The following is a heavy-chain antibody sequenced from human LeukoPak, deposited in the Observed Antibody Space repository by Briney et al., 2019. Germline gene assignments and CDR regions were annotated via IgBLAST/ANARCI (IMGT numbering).Heavy chain of an antibody. CDR3: TRDHGDYSFDY. V-gene: IGHV3-33*01. D-gene: IGHD4-17*01. CDR1: GFTFSNYV. Sequence: GGSLRLSCVASGFTFSNYVMNWVRQAPGKGLEWVAIIWFDGSNIYYADSVKGRFTISRDNSKNTLFLQMNSLRAEDTGVYYCTRDHGDYSFDYWGQGTLVTVSS. J-gene: IGHJ4*02. CDR2: IWFDGSNI.